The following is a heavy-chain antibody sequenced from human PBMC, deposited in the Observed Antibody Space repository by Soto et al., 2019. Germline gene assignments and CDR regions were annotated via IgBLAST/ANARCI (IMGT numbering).Heavy chain of an antibody. CDR1: GFAFSNAW. V-gene: IGHV3-15*07. CDR3: NTDSYTSVIVVRFDY. D-gene: IGHD3-22*01. Sequence: EVQLVESGGGLVKPGGSLRLSCAASGFAFSNAWINWVRQAPGKGLEWVGRLKSKGHGGTTDFAAPGRGSFAISRDDSRNLVYMQMNSLNTEDTAVYYCNTDSYTSVIVVRFDYWGHGTLVTVSS. J-gene: IGHJ4*01. CDR2: LKSKGHGGTT.